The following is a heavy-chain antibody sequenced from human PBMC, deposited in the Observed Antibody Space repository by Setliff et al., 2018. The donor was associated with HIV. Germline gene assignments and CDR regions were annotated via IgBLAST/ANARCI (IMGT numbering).Heavy chain of an antibody. Sequence: SETLSLTCTVSGGSISSSSYYWGWIRQPQGKGLEWIGSMYYSGSTYYTPSLKSRITISLDTSKNQFSLRMRSVTAADTAVYYCARVFVDTAVLRVLEYYFDSWGRGTLVTVSS. CDR1: GGSISSSSYY. J-gene: IGHJ4*02. D-gene: IGHD5-18*01. V-gene: IGHV4-39*07. CDR2: MYYSGST. CDR3: ARVFVDTAVLRVLEYYFDS.